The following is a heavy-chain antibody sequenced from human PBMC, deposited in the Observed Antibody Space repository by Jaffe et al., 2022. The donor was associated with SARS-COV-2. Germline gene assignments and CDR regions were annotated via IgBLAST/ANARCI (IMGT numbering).Heavy chain of an antibody. Sequence: QVQLVQSGAEVKKPGASVKVSCKASGYSFISYDINWVRQAPGQGLEWMGWMNPNSGNAGYAQKFQGRVTMTRSTSITTAYMELSSLRSEDTAVYYCARRNDWHSPDYWGQGTLVTVSS. D-gene: IGHD1-1*01. CDR2: MNPNSGNA. J-gene: IGHJ4*02. CDR1: GYSFISYD. CDR3: ARRNDWHSPDY. V-gene: IGHV1-8*01.